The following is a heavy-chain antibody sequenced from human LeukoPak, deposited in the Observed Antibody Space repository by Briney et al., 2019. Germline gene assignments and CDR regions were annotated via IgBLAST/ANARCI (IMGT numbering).Heavy chain of an antibody. CDR2: IYYSGST. D-gene: IGHD3-10*01. CDR3: ARGYYGSGSALAFDI. Sequence: SETLSLTCTVSGGSISSYYWSWIRQPPGKGLEWIGYIYYSGSTNYNPSLKSRVTISVDTSKNQFSLKLSPVTAADTAVYYCARGYYGSGSALAFDIWGQGTMVTVSS. CDR1: GGSISSYY. V-gene: IGHV4-59*01. J-gene: IGHJ3*02.